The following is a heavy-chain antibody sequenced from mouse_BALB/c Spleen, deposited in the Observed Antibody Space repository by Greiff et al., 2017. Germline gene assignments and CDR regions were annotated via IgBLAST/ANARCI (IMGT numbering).Heavy chain of an antibody. V-gene: IGHV5-17*02. CDR1: GFTFSSFG. CDR2: ISSGSSTI. Sequence: VQVVESGGGLVQPGGSRKLSCAASGFTFSSFGMHWVRQAPEKGLEWVAYISSGSSTIYYADTVKGRFTISRDNPKNTLFLQMTSLRSEDTAMYYCARSYYDYDGFAYWGQGTLVTVSA. J-gene: IGHJ3*01. D-gene: IGHD2-4*01. CDR3: ARSYYDYDGFAY.